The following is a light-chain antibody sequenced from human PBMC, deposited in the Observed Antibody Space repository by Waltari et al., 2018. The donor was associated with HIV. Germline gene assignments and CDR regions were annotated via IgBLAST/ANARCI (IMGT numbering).Light chain of an antibody. J-gene: IGLJ3*02. Sequence: FILTQPHSVSGSPGKTVNISCTRSRGSIASNYVQWFQQRPGSAPINVIYQHNPRASGVADRFSGSIDRSSNSASLTISGLKTEDEADFFCQSYDTSNSHWVFGGGTKLTVL. CDR2: QHN. V-gene: IGLV6-57*03. CDR1: RGSIASNY. CDR3: QSYDTSNSHWV.